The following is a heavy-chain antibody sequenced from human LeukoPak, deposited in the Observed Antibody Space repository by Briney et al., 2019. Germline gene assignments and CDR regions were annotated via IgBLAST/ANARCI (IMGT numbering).Heavy chain of an antibody. D-gene: IGHD6-13*01. V-gene: IGHV3-66*01. CDR2: IYSGGST. Sequence: GGSLRLSCAASGFTVSSNYMNWVRQAPGKGLEWVSVIYSGGSTYYADSVKGRFTISRDNSKNALYLQMNSLRAEDTAVYYCARSRYGTTWSSSWEFDYWGQGTLVTVSS. CDR1: GFTVSSNY. CDR3: ARSRYGTTWSSSWEFDY. J-gene: IGHJ4*02.